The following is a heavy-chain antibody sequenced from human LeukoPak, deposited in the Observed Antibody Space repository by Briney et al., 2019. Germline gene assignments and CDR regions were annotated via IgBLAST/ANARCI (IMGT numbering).Heavy chain of an antibody. V-gene: IGHV3-30*04. CDR1: GFTFSSYA. Sequence: GGSLRLSCAASGFTFSSYAMHWVRQAPGKGLEWVAVISYDGSNKYYADSVKGRFTISRDNSKNTLYLQMNSLRAEDTAVYYCARNRVGDILFDYWGQGTLVTVSS. J-gene: IGHJ4*02. D-gene: IGHD4-17*01. CDR2: ISYDGSNK. CDR3: ARNRVGDILFDY.